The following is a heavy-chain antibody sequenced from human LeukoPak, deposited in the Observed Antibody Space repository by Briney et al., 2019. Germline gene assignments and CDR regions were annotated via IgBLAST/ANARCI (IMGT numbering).Heavy chain of an antibody. D-gene: IGHD2-2*01. CDR1: GFTFTDYW. CDR2: INGDLTNT. Sequence: AGGSLRLSCAASGFTFTDYWTHWVRQVAGKGLVWVSRINGDLTNTTYADSVKGRFTISRDNAKNTLYLQMNSLRAEDTAVYYCARAMPHDNWFNPWGQGSLVTVSS. V-gene: IGHV3-74*03. CDR3: ARAMPHDNWFNP. J-gene: IGHJ5*02.